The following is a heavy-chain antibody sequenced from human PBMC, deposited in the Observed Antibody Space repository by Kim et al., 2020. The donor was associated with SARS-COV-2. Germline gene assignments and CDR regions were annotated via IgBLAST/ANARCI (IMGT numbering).Heavy chain of an antibody. Sequence: DFAVSVRSRITITSDTSKNQFSLQLNSVTPEDTAVYYCATDLTTKDAFDFWGQGIMVTVSS. CDR3: ATDLTTKDAFDF. J-gene: IGHJ3*01. D-gene: IGHD1-1*01. V-gene: IGHV6-1*01.